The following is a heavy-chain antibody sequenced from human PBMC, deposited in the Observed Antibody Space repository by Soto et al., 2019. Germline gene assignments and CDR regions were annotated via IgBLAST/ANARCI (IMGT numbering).Heavy chain of an antibody. V-gene: IGHV4-4*08. CDR2: VYTPDYT. Sequence: KTSETLSLTCSVSGASIRNYYWHWVRQLPGKGLEWIGYVYTPDYTRYNSSLKSRVTISVDTSKSQFSLRLNSVTAADTAVYYCASSACHSGDFFYYNGMDVWGQGTMVTVSS. CDR3: ASSACHSGDFFYYNGMDV. D-gene: IGHD3-10*01. CDR1: GASIRNYY. J-gene: IGHJ6*02.